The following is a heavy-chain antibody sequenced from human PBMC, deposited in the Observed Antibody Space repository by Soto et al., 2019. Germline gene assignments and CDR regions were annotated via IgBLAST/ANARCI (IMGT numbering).Heavy chain of an antibody. J-gene: IGHJ6*02. Sequence: QVQLQESGPGLVKPSGTLSLTCAVSGGSISSSNWWSWVRQPPGKGLEWIGEIYHSGSTNYHPSLKQRGTISVDKPKTPFSLKLSSVTAAGTAVDYCASRPEYRSGRYCSGGSCYSDYYYYGMDVWGQGTTVTVSS. CDR2: IYHSGST. CDR3: ASRPEYRSGRYCSGGSCYSDYYYYGMDV. CDR1: GGSISSSNW. V-gene: IGHV4-4*02. D-gene: IGHD2-15*01.